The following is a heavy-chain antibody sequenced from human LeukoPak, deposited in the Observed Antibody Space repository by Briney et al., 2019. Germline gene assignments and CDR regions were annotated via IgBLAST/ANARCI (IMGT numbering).Heavy chain of an antibody. V-gene: IGHV4-34*01. D-gene: IGHD3-22*01. Sequence: KSSETLSLTCAVYGGSFSGYYWSWIRQPPGKGLEWIGEINHSGSTNYNPSLKSRVTIPVDTSKNQFSLKLSSVTAADTAVYYCARGWRRNGGYYYDSSGYYYYFDYWGQGTLVTVSS. J-gene: IGHJ4*02. CDR3: ARGWRRNGGYYYDSSGYYYYFDY. CDR2: INHSGST. CDR1: GGSFSGYY.